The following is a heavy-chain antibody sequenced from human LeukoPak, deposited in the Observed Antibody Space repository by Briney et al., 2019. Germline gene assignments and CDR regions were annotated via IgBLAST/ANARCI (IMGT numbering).Heavy chain of an antibody. J-gene: IGHJ3*02. V-gene: IGHV3-74*03. CDR1: GFTFSSYG. Sequence: GGSLRLSCAASGFTFSSYGMHWVRQAPGKGLVWVLRINSDGSSITYVDSVKGRFTISRDNAKNTLYLQMNSLRAEDTAIYYCARGPYGFDIWGQGTMVTVSS. CDR3: ARGPYGFDI. CDR2: INSDGSSI.